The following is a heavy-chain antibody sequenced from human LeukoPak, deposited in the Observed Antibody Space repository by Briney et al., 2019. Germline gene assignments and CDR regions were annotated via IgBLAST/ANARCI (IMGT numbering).Heavy chain of an antibody. J-gene: IGHJ4*02. CDR3: ARGSRELYYFDY. V-gene: IGHV4-59*01. Sequence: TETLSLTCTVSGGSISSYYWSWIRQPPGKGLEWIGYIYYSGSTKYNPSLKSRVTISVDASKTQFSLKLNSVTAADTAVYYCARGSRELYYFDYWGQGTLVTVSS. CDR2: IYYSGST. CDR1: GGSISSYY. D-gene: IGHD1-7*01.